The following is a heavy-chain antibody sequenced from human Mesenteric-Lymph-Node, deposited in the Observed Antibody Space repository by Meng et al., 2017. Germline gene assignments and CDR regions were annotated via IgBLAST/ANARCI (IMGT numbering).Heavy chain of an antibody. CDR3: TREQYRRFDF. J-gene: IGHJ4*02. D-gene: IGHD4-11*01. CDR2: ISSSSSYI. Sequence: GESLKISCAASGFTFSSYSMNWVRQAPGKGLEWVSSISSSSSYIYYADSVKGRFTISKDNYKNTVDLQMDSLRADDTAVYYCTREQYRRFDFWGQGRLVTVSS. CDR1: GFTFSSYS. V-gene: IGHV3-21*01.